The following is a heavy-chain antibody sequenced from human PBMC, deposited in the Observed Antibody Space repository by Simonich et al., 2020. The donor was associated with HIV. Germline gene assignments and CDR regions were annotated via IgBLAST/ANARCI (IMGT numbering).Heavy chain of an antibody. CDR3: ARGFYQRLYYFDY. J-gene: IGHJ4*02. Sequence: QVQLQQWGAGLLKPSETLSLTCAVYGGSFSGYYWCWIRQPPGKGLEWIGEINHSGSTNYNPSLKSRVTISVDTSKNQFSLKLSSVTAADTAVYCCARGFYQRLYYFDYWGQGTLVTVSS. CDR1: GGSFSGYY. D-gene: IGHD2-2*01. V-gene: IGHV4-34*01. CDR2: INHSGST.